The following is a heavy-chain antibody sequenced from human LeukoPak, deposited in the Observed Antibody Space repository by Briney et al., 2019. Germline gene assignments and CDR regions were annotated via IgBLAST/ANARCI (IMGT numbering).Heavy chain of an antibody. D-gene: IGHD3-10*01. V-gene: IGHV3-23*01. J-gene: IGHJ3*02. CDR1: GFTFSSYA. CDR2: ISGSGGST. CDR3: ARSVGELGNAFDI. Sequence: GGSLRLSCAASGFTFSSYAMSWVRQAPGKGLEWVSAISGSGGSTYYADSVKGRFTISRDNSKNTLYLQMNSLRAGDTAVYYCARSVGELGNAFDIWGQGTMVTVSS.